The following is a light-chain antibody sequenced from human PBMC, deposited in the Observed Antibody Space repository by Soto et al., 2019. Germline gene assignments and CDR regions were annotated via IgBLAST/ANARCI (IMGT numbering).Light chain of an antibody. CDR1: SSDVGGYNY. CDR2: GVT. V-gene: IGLV2-11*01. J-gene: IGLJ3*02. CDR3: CSYAGGYTWV. Sequence: QSVLTQPRSVSGSPGQSVIISCTRTSSDVGGYNYVSWYQQHPGKAPKLIIYGVTKRPSGVPDRFSGSRSGNTASLTISGLQAEDEADYYCCSYAGGYTWVFGGGTKVTVL.